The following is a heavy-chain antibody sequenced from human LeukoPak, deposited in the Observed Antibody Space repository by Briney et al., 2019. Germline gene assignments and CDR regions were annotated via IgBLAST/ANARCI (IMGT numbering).Heavy chain of an antibody. CDR2: INHSGST. V-gene: IGHV4-34*01. J-gene: IGHJ2*01. Sequence: SETLSLTCAVYGGSFSGYYWSWIRQPPGKGLEWIGEINHSGSTNYNPSLKSRVTISVDTSKNQFSLKLSSVTAADTAVYYCARGSPPYYYGSGSRRYFDLWGHGTLVTVSS. CDR3: ARGSPPYYYGSGSRRYFDL. D-gene: IGHD3-10*01. CDR1: GGSFSGYY.